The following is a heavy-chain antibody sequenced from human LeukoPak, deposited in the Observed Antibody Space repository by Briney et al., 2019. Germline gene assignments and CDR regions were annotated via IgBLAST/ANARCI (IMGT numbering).Heavy chain of an antibody. V-gene: IGHV3-21*01. D-gene: IGHD6-13*01. J-gene: IGHJ6*03. CDR3: ARQQLEPHYYYYYMDV. CDR1: GFTFSSYG. CDR2: ISSSSSYI. Sequence: GRSLRLSCAASGFTFSSYGMHWVRQAPGKGLEWVSSISSSSSYIYYADSVKGRFTISRDNAKNSLYLQMNSLRAEDTAVYYCARQQLEPHYYYYYMDVWGKGTTVTVSS.